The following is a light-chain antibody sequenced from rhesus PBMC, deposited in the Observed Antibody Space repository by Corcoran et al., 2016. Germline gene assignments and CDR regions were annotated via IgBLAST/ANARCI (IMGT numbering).Light chain of an antibody. CDR1: QDISNY. J-gene: IGKJ4*01. CDR3: QQHDNFPLT. CDR2: RTS. Sequence: DIQMTQSPSSLSASVGDRVTITCRASQDISNYLAWYHHKPGKAPKLLIYRTSNLKKGVPSRFRGSGSGTEFTLTISSLQPEEIATYFCQQHDNFPLTFGGGTKEELK. V-gene: IGKV1-69*01.